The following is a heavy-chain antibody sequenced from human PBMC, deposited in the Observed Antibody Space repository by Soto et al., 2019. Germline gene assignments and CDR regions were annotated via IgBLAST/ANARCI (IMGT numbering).Heavy chain of an antibody. Sequence: GGSLRLSCAASGFTFSSYGMHWVRQAPGKGLEWVAVISYDGSNKYYADSVKGRFTISRDNSKNTLYLQMNSLRAEDTAVYYCAKSVGGAFDIGGQGTMVTVSS. J-gene: IGHJ3*02. CDR1: GFTFSSYG. CDR3: AKSVGGAFDI. V-gene: IGHV3-30*18. D-gene: IGHD1-26*01. CDR2: ISYDGSNK.